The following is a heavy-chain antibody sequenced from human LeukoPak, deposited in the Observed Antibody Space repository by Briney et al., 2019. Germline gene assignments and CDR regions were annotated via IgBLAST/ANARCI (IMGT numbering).Heavy chain of an antibody. D-gene: IGHD6-13*01. J-gene: IGHJ4*02. CDR1: GFTFSSYS. V-gene: IGHV3-21*01. Sequence: GGSLRLSCAASGFTFSSYSMNWVRQAPGKGLEWVSSISSSSSYIYYADSVKGRFTISRDSAKNSLYLQMNSLRAEDTAVYYCARDFGGSSWYRFNYWGQGTLVTVSS. CDR2: ISSSSSYI. CDR3: ARDFGGSSWYRFNY.